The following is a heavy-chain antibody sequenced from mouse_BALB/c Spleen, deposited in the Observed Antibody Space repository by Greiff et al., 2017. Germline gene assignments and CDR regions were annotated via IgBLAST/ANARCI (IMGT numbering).Heavy chain of an antibody. J-gene: IGHJ3*01. CDR3: ARDYYGSWDFAY. CDR1: GFTFTDYY. D-gene: IGHD1-1*01. Sequence: EVKVVESGGGLVQPGGSLRLSCATSGFTFTDYYMSWVRQPPGKALEWLGFIRNKANGYTTEYSASVKGRFTISRDNSQSILYLQMNTLRAEDSATYYCARDYYGSWDFAYWGQGTLVTVSA. CDR2: IRNKANGYTT. V-gene: IGHV7-3*02.